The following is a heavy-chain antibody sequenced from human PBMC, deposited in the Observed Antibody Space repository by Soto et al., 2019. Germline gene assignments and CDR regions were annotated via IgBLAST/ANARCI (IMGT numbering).Heavy chain of an antibody. Sequence: GGSLRLSCAASGFTFSSYWMSWVRQAPGKGLEWVANIKQDGSEKYYVDSVKGRFTISRDNAKNSLYLQMNSLRAEDTAVYYCARALRGYSYGRGIRYYYYYMDVWGKGTTVTVSS. CDR2: IKQDGSEK. V-gene: IGHV3-7*01. J-gene: IGHJ6*03. D-gene: IGHD5-18*01. CDR1: GFTFSSYW. CDR3: ARALRGYSYGRGIRYYYYYMDV.